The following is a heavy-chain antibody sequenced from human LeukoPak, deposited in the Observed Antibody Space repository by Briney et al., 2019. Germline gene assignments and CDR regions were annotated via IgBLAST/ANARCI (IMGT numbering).Heavy chain of an antibody. D-gene: IGHD3-16*01. Sequence: GGSLRLSCVVSGITFSTYSMNRVRQAPGKGLEWVSYISSFSGTINYADSVKGRFTISRDNAKNSLYLQMNSLRAEDTAVYYCARDQGGVGYWGQGTLVTVSS. CDR2: ISSFSGTI. J-gene: IGHJ4*02. CDR3: ARDQGGVGY. CDR1: GITFSTYS. V-gene: IGHV3-48*01.